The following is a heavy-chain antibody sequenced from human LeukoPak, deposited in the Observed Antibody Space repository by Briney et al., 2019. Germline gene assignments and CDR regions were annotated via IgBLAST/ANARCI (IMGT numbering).Heavy chain of an antibody. CDR1: GFTFSSYN. D-gene: IGHD6-13*01. CDR3: ARWGFIAAAGTTYYYYGMDV. J-gene: IGHJ6*02. Sequence: PGGSLRLSCAASGFTFSSYNMNWVRQAPGKGLEWVAVISYDGSNKYYADSVKGRFTISRDNSKNTLYLQMNSLRAEDTAVYYCARWGFIAAAGTTYYYYGMDVWGQGTTVTVSS. V-gene: IGHV3-30*03. CDR2: ISYDGSNK.